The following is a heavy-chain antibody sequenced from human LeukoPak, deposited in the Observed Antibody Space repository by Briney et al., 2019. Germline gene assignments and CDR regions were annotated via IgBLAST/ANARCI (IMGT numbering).Heavy chain of an antibody. D-gene: IGHD1-26*01. CDR3: ARRGSYYAWDYYYYMDV. Sequence: SETLSLTCTVSGGSISSYYWSWIRQPPGKGLEWIGYIYYSGSTNYNPSLKSRVTISVDTSKNQFSLKLSSVTAADTAVYYCARRGSYYAWDYYYYMDVWGKGTTVTVSS. J-gene: IGHJ6*03. V-gene: IGHV4-59*01. CDR2: IYYSGST. CDR1: GGSISSYY.